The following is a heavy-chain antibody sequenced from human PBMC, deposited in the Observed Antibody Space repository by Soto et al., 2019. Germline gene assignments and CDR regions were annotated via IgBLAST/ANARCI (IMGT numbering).Heavy chain of an antibody. D-gene: IGHD2-15*01. CDR1: GFTFSNFG. V-gene: IGHV3-30*03. CDR2: VFFDGSRE. CDR3: ARDGYCSGIRCDSDNYYGLDV. Sequence: ESGGGVVQPGGSLRLSCAASGFTFSNFGMHWVRQAPGKGLEWVAVVFFDGSREFYADSVKGRFSLSRDNSKYTMYLQMSSLRADDTAVYYCARDGYCSGIRCDSDNYYGLDVWGRGTRVTVS. J-gene: IGHJ6*02.